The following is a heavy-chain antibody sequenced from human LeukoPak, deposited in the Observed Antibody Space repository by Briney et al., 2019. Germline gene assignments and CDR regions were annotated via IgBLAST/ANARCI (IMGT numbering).Heavy chain of an antibody. J-gene: IGHJ5*02. V-gene: IGHV4-39*02. D-gene: IGHD3-22*01. CDR1: GGSISSGSYY. CDR3: ARLNYYDTSGYP. CDR2: IYYSGST. Sequence: PSETLSLTCTVSGGSISSGSYYWGWIRQPPGKGLEWIGSIYYSGSTYYNPSLKSRVTISVDTSKNHFSLKLTSVTAADTAVYYCARLNYYDTSGYPWGQGTLVTVSS.